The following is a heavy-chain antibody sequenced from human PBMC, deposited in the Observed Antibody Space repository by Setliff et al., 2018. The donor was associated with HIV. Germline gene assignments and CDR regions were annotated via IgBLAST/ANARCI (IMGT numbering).Heavy chain of an antibody. J-gene: IGHJ4*02. D-gene: IGHD6-19*01. V-gene: IGHV1-18*01. CDR1: GYTFTSFG. CDR3: ARAAVAGPWRKLVY. Sequence: ASVKVSCKASGYTFTSFGISWVRQAPGQGLEWMGRISAYNGNTDHAQRLQGRVTMTTDTSTRTAYMELRSLRSDDTAVYYCARAAVAGPWRKLVYWGQGTLVTVSS. CDR2: ISAYNGNT.